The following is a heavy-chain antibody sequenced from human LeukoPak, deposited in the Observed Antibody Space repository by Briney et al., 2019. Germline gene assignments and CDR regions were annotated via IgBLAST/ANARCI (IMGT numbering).Heavy chain of an antibody. CDR2: IYHSGST. CDR3: ARAGGSRAAAGEN. CDR1: GGSISSGGYY. D-gene: IGHD6-13*01. Sequence: SETLSLTCTVSGGSISSGGYYWSWIRQPPGKGLEWIGYIYHSGSTYYNPSLKSRVTISVDRSKNQFSLKLSSVTAADTAVYYCARAGGSRAAAGENWGQGTLVTVSS. J-gene: IGHJ4*02. V-gene: IGHV4-30-2*01.